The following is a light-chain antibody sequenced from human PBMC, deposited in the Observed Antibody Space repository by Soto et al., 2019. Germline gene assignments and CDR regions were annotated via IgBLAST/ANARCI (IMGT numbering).Light chain of an antibody. J-gene: IGLJ2*01. CDR2: STD. Sequence: QAVVTQEPSLTVSPGGTVTLTCASSTGAVSSKYVLNWFQQKPGQAPTPLIYSTDNRYSWTPARFSGSLLGGKAALTLSGVQPEDEGDYYCLLYFGGAQVIFGGGTKLTVL. CDR3: LLYFGGAQVI. CDR1: TGAVSSKYV. V-gene: IGLV7-43*01.